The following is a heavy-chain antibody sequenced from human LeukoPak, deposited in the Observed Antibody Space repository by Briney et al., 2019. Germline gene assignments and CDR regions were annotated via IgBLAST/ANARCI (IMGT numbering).Heavy chain of an antibody. CDR3: TRPGSGEQRGY. V-gene: IGHV3-73*01. Sequence: GGSLRLSCAASGFTFSGSAVHWVRQASGKGLEWVGRIRSKANSYATEYAASVKGRFTISRDDSKNTAYLQMKSLKTEDTAVYYCTRPGSGEQRGYWGQGTLVTVSS. D-gene: IGHD1/OR15-1a*01. J-gene: IGHJ4*02. CDR1: GFTFSGSA. CDR2: IRSKANSYAT.